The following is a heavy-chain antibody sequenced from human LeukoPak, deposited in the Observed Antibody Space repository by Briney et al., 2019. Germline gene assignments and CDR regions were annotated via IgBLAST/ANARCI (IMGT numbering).Heavy chain of an antibody. Sequence: GASVKVSCKASGYTFTSYGISWVRQAPGQGLEWMGWISAYNGNTNYAQKLQGRVTMTTDTSTSKAYMELRSLRSDDTAVYYCARASDILTGYYQAYFDYWGQGTLVTVSS. CDR3: ARASDILTGYYQAYFDY. CDR1: GYTFTSYG. V-gene: IGHV1-18*01. CDR2: ISAYNGNT. D-gene: IGHD3-9*01. J-gene: IGHJ4*02.